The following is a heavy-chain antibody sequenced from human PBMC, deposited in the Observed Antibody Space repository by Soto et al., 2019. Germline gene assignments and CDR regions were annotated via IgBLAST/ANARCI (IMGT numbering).Heavy chain of an antibody. Sequence: SETLSLTCIVSGGSISSYYWSWIRQPPGKGLEWIGYIYYSGSTNYNPSLKSRVTISVDTSKNQFSLKLSSVTAADTAVYYCATFSWVGATTGAFDIWVQGTMATGSS. V-gene: IGHV4-59*01. CDR1: GGSISSYY. J-gene: IGHJ3*02. CDR3: ATFSWVGATTGAFDI. CDR2: IYYSGST. D-gene: IGHD1-26*01.